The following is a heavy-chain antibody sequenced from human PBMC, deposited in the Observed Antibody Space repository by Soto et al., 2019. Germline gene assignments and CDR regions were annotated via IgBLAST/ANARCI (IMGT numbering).Heavy chain of an antibody. CDR1: GYSFTSYW. CDR2: IDPSDSYT. Sequence: PGESLKISCKGSGYSFTSYWISWVRQMPGKGLEWMGRIDPSDSYTNYSPSFQGHVTISADKSISTAYLQWSSLKASDTAMYYCASRSDCSSTSWRCMDVWGQGTTVTVSS. J-gene: IGHJ6*02. D-gene: IGHD2-2*01. V-gene: IGHV5-10-1*01. CDR3: ASRSDCSSTSWRCMDV.